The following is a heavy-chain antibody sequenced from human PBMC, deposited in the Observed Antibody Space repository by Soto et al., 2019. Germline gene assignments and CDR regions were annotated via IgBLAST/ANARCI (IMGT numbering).Heavy chain of an antibody. CDR1: GGSISSYY. CDR3: ARAEYSSHSLVPYYGMDV. CDR2: IYYSGST. D-gene: IGHD6-6*01. V-gene: IGHV4-59*01. J-gene: IGHJ6*02. Sequence: SETLSLTCTVSGGSISSYYWSWIRQPPGKGLEWIGYIYYSGSTNYNPSLKSRVTISVDTSKNQFSLKLSSVTAADTAVYYCARAEYSSHSLVPYYGMDVWGQGTTVTVSS.